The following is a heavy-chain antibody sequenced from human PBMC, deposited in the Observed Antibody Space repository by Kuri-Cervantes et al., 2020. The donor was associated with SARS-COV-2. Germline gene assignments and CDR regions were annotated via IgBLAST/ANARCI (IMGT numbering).Heavy chain of an antibody. J-gene: IGHJ3*02. CDR2: ISSSSSYI. D-gene: IGHD3-10*01. V-gene: IGHV3-21*04. CDR1: GFTFSSYS. CDR3: AKEKYYYGSGSYAFDI. Sequence: GGSLRLSCAASGFTFSSYSTNWVRQAPGKGLEWVSSISSSSSYIYYADSVKGRFTISRDNSKNTLYLQMNSLRAEDTAVYYCAKEKYYYGSGSYAFDIWGQGTMVAVSS.